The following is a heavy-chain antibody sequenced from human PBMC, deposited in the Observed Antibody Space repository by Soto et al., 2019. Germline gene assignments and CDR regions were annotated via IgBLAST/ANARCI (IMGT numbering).Heavy chain of an antibody. CDR2: ISGGGEDT. CDR1: GFTFSSYA. Sequence: PGGSLRPSCAASGFTFSSYAMNWIRQTPGNGLECVSAISGGGEDTSYADSVKGRFTVSRDNSRNTLYLQMNSLRAEDTAVYYCAKDPWNCDCLKDYYYYFQTGGQGTLVAVSS. D-gene: IGHD3-3*01. J-gene: IGHJ4*02. CDR3: AKDPWNCDCLKDYYYYFQT. V-gene: IGHV3-23*01.